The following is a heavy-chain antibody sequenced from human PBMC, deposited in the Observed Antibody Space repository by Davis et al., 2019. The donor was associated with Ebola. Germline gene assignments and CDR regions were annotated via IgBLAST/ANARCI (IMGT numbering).Heavy chain of an antibody. J-gene: IGHJ6*02. CDR2: INPNSGGT. Sequence: ASVKVSCKASGYTFTGYYMHWVRQAPGQGLEWLGWINPNSGGTDYAQKFQGRVTMTRDTSINTAYMELSRLRSDDTAVYYCARAMVQGVIPHYYYYGMDVWGQGTTVTVSS. D-gene: IGHD3-10*01. CDR1: GYTFTGYY. CDR3: ARAMVQGVIPHYYYYGMDV. V-gene: IGHV1-2*02.